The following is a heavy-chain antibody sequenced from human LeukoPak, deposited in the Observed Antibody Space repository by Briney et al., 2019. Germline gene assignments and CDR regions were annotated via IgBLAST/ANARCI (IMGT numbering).Heavy chain of an antibody. D-gene: IGHD3-22*01. CDR2: INHSGST. J-gene: IGHJ3*02. CDR1: GGSFSGYY. V-gene: IGHV4-34*01. Sequence: SETLSLTCAVYGGSFSGYYWSWIRQPPGKGLEWIGEINHSGSTNYNPSLKSRVTISVDTPKNQFPLKLSSVTAADTAVYYCARVAYYYDSSGYHDAFDIWGQGTMVTVSS. CDR3: ARVAYYYDSSGYHDAFDI.